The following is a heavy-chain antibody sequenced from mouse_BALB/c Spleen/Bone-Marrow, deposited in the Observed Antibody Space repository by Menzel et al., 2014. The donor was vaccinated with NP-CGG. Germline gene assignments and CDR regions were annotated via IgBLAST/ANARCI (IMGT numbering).Heavy chain of an antibody. CDR2: ISNGGGST. CDR3: ARQDYSYYYAMDY. CDR1: GFTFSDYY. J-gene: IGHJ4*01. V-gene: IGHV5-12*02. Sequence: DVMLVESGGGLVQPGGSLKLSCATSGFTFSDYYMYWVRQTPEKRLEWVAYISNGGGSTYYPDTVKGRFTISRDNAKNTRYLQMSRLKSEDTAKYYCARQDYSYYYAMDYWGQGTSVTVSS. D-gene: IGHD2-13*01.